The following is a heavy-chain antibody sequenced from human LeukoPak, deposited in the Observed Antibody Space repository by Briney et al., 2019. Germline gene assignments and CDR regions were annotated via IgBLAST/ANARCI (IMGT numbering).Heavy chain of an antibody. D-gene: IGHD6-19*01. Sequence: PGGSLLLSGAAGGFTFSSEWMRGGRAARGKGGGGVANMKQDGSENYYVASVKGRFTISRDNAKNSLYLQMNSLRAEDTAVYYCARKAVAGRWIWGQGTLVTVSS. CDR1: GFTFSSEW. J-gene: IGHJ4*02. V-gene: IGHV3-7*01. CDR3: ARKAVAGRWI. CDR2: MKQDGSEN.